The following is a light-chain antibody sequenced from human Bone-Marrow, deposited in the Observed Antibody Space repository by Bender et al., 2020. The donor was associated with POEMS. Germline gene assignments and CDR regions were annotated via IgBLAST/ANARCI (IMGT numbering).Light chain of an antibody. CDR3: TSYAGSTNLV. Sequence: QSALTQPASVSGSPGQSLTISCTGTSSDVDGYNYVSWYQQHPGKAPKLMIYDVSNRPSGVSDRFSGSQSGNTASLTISGLQAEDEGDYYCTSYAGSTNLVFGGGTKLTVL. CDR2: DVS. V-gene: IGLV2-14*03. CDR1: SSDVDGYNY. J-gene: IGLJ3*02.